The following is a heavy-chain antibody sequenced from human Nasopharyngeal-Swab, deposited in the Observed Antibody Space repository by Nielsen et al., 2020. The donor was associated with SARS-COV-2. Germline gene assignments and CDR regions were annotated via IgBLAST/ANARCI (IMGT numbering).Heavy chain of an antibody. CDR3: ARGKQSGDYAFDY. CDR2: LHYTGTI. V-gene: IGHV4-39*02. J-gene: IGHJ4*02. Sequence: WICQPPGKGLEWIGSLHYTGTIYYNPSLKSRVTISVDTSKTHFSLKLSSVTAADTAVYYCARGKQSGDYAFDYWGQGTLVTVSS. D-gene: IGHD4-17*01.